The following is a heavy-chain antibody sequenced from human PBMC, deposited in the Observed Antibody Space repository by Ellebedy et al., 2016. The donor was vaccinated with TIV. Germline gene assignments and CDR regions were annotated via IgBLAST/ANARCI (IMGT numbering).Heavy chain of an antibody. J-gene: IGHJ6*02. Sequence: GESLKISCAASGLTFSSHAMSWVRQAPGKGLEWISAITNSGTSTYYADSVKGRFTISRDNSQNTLYMQVDSLRADDTAVYYCAREVLGGQGDMDAWGQGTTVTVSS. CDR3: AREVLGGQGDMDA. CDR1: GLTFSSHA. CDR2: ITNSGTST. V-gene: IGHV3-23*01. D-gene: IGHD2/OR15-2a*01.